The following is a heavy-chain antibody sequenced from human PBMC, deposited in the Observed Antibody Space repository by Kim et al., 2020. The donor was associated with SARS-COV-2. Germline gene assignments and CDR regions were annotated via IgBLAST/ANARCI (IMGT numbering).Heavy chain of an antibody. J-gene: IGHJ3*02. D-gene: IGHD3-9*01. Sequence: SETLSLTCTVSGGSISSSSYYWGWIRQPPGKGLEWIGSIYYSGSTYYNPSLKSRVTISVDTSKNQFSLKLSSVTAADTAVYYCARHRSPYDILTGYYNVMGAFDIWGQGTMVTVSS. CDR1: GGSISSSSYY. CDR2: IYYSGST. CDR3: ARHRSPYDILTGYYNVMGAFDI. V-gene: IGHV4-39*07.